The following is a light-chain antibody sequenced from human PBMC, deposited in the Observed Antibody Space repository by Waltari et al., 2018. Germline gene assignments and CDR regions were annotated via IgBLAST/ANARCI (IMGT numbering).Light chain of an antibody. CDR3: EQGYVTPRT. CDR2: GAS. Sequence: DIQMTQSPSSLSASVGDRVTITCRAIQSVNNYLHWYQQKAGKAPKLLIYGASSLHSGVPSRFSGGGSGTDFTLTISGLQAEDFATYYCEQGYVTPRTFGQGTKLEI. CDR1: QSVNNY. J-gene: IGKJ2*01. V-gene: IGKV1-39*01.